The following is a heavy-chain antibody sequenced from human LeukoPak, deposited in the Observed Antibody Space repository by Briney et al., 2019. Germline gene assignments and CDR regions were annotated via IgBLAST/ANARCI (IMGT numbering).Heavy chain of an antibody. CDR1: GYTFTSYY. D-gene: IGHD3-3*01. CDR3: ARSGEGYDFWSGYPY. Sequence: GASVKVSCKASGYTFTSYYMHWVRQAPGQGLEWMGIINPSGGSTNYAQKFQGRVTMTRDTSTSTVYMELSSLRSEDTAVYYCARSGEGYDFWSGYPYWGQGTLVTVSS. V-gene: IGHV1-46*01. CDR2: INPSGGST. J-gene: IGHJ4*02.